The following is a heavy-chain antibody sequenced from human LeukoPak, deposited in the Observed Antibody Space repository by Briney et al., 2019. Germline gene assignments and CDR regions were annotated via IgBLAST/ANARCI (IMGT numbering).Heavy chain of an antibody. CDR1: GGSISSHY. D-gene: IGHD2-2*01. CDR3: ARRYCSSTSCFHFDY. Sequence: SETLSLTCTVSGGSISSHYWSWIRQPPGKGLEWIGYIYYSGSTNYNPSLKSRVTISVDTSKNQFSLKLSSVTAADTAVYYCARRYCSSTSCFHFDYWGQGTLVTVSS. J-gene: IGHJ4*02. V-gene: IGHV4-59*11. CDR2: IYYSGST.